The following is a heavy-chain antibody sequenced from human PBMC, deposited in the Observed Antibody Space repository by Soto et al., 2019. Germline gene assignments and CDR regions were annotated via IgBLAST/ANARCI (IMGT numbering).Heavy chain of an antibody. CDR2: LNPDGTAR. D-gene: IGHD3-16*01. Sequence: DVQLVESGGGLGQPGGSLRLSCAASGLTFSSSWMTWIRQAPGQGLEWVAELNPDGTARFYVDSVKGRFAISRDNARNSLYPQMNSLRADDTAVYYCARDPAFGAADHWGQGNLVTVSS. V-gene: IGHV3-7*01. J-gene: IGHJ4*02. CDR3: ARDPAFGAADH. CDR1: GLTFSSSW.